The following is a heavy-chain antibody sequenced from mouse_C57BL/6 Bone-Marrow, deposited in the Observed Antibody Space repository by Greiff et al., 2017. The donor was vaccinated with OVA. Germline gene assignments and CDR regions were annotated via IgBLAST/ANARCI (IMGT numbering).Heavy chain of an antibody. D-gene: IGHD1-1*01. CDR3: ARWDYYGSRFAY. Sequence: QVQLQQSGAELVRPGSSVKLSCKASGYTFTSYWMDWVKQRPRQGLEWIGNIYPSDSETHYSQKFKDKATLTVDKSSSTAYMQLSSLTSEDSAVYYCARWDYYGSRFAYWGQGTLVTVSA. CDR2: IYPSDSET. V-gene: IGHV1-61*01. J-gene: IGHJ3*01. CDR1: GYTFTSYW.